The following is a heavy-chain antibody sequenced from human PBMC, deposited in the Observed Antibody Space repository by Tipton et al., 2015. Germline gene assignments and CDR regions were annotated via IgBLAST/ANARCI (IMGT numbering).Heavy chain of an antibody. Sequence: TLSLTCDVSAYSISTDYYWVWIRQPPGKGLEWIGTISHSGTTYYNPSLKSRVIISVDTSKNQISLTVTSVTAADTAVYYCACQDYDSLTRDYQTVDYWGQGTLVTVSS. CDR1: AYSISTDYY. CDR2: ISHSGTT. J-gene: IGHJ4*02. CDR3: ACQDYDSLTRDYQTVDY. D-gene: IGHD3-9*01. V-gene: IGHV4-38-2*01.